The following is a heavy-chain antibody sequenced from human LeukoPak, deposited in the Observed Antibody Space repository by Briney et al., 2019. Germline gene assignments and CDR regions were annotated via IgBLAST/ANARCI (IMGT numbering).Heavy chain of an antibody. CDR3: AKGGSISHNWFDS. V-gene: IGHV3-30*02. CDR1: GFTYSDYG. J-gene: IGHJ5*01. Sequence: GGSLRLSCAASGFTYSDYGMHWVRQAPGRGLGWVAFILNDGTWEYYPDSVKGRLTISRDNSRNTLYLQMNSVRLEDTAIYYCAKGGSISHNWFDSWGQGTLVTVSS. D-gene: IGHD3-16*01. CDR2: ILNDGTWE.